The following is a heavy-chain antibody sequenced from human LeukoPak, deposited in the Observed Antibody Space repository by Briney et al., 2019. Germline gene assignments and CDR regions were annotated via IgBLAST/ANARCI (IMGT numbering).Heavy chain of an antibody. V-gene: IGHV1-2*02. J-gene: IGHJ4*02. D-gene: IGHD2-2*02. CDR3: ARGPGDQLLYNFDH. CDR2: INPNSGGT. Sequence: ASVKVPCKASGYTFTGYYMHWVRQAPGQGLEWMGWINPNSGGTNYAQKFQGRVTMTRDTSISTAYMELSRLRSDDTAVYYCARGPGDQLLYNFDHWGQGTLVTVSP. CDR1: GYTFTGYY.